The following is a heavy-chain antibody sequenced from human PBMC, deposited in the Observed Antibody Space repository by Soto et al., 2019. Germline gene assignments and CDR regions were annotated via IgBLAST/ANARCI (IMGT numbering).Heavy chain of an antibody. CDR2: ISGYNGNT. V-gene: IGHV1-18*01. Sequence: QAQLVQSGAEVKKPGASVNVSCKASGYSFHTYAISWVRQAPGQGLEWVGWISGYNGNTNYAQKFQGRVTLTRDTSTKTACRELRSLTGDDTAVYYCAREYGMDVW. CDR1: GYSFHTYA. J-gene: IGHJ6*01. CDR3: AREYGMDV.